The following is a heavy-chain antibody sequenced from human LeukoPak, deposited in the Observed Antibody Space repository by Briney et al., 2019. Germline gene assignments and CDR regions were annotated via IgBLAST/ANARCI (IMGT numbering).Heavy chain of an antibody. V-gene: IGHV3-48*01. J-gene: IGHJ6*03. CDR1: GFTFSSYS. D-gene: IGHD3-10*01. CDR3: ARVSGLYYYYMDV. Sequence: GESLRLSCAASGFTFSSYSMNWVRQAPGKGLEWVSYISSSSSTIYYADSVKGRFTISRDSAKNSLYLQMNSLRAEDTAVYYCARVSGLYYYYMDVWGKGTTVTVSS. CDR2: ISSSSSTI.